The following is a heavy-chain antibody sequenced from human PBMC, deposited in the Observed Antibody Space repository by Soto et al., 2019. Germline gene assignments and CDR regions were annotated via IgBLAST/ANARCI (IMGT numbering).Heavy chain of an antibody. J-gene: IGHJ5*02. Sequence: ASLKVSCKAPSDTFTSYYINWVRQATGQGLEWMGVINPHGGSTAYAQKFKGRLTLTRDTSASTVYMEVSSLTSEDTAMYYCARSSGGNFGIIIEGTNWFAPWGQGTLVTVSS. V-gene: IGHV1-46*01. CDR1: SDTFTSYY. D-gene: IGHD1-26*01. CDR2: INPHGGST. CDR3: ARSSGGNFGIIIEGTNWFAP.